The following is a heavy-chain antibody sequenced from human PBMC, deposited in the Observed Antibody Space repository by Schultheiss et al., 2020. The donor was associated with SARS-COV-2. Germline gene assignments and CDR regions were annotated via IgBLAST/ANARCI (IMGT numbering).Heavy chain of an antibody. D-gene: IGHD2-21*02. CDR1: GFTFSSYG. Sequence: GGSLRLSCAASGFTFSSYGMHWVRQAPGKGLEWVAVISYDGSTKYYADSVKGRFTISRDNSKSTLYLQMNSLRAEDTAVYYCAKDRVVVTYFDYWGQGTLVTVSS. V-gene: IGHV3-30*18. J-gene: IGHJ4*02. CDR3: AKDRVVVTYFDY. CDR2: ISYDGSTK.